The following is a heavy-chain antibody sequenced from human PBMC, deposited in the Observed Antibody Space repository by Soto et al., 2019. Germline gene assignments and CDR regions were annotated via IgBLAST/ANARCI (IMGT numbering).Heavy chain of an antibody. D-gene: IGHD3-22*01. Sequence: ASVQVSCKASGYTFTSYGISWVRQAPGQGLEWMXWXRXXXGXTXXXQXXKXRVTMTTDTSTSTAYMELRSLRSDDTAVYYCATCQLGEYYYAMDIWGQGTLVTVSS. CDR1: GYTFTSYG. CDR3: ATCQLGEYYYAMDI. J-gene: IGHJ4*02. V-gene: IGHV1-18*01. CDR2: XRXXXGXT.